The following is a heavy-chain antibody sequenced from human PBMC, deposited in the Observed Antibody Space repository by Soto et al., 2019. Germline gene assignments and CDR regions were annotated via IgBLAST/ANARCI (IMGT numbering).Heavy chain of an antibody. V-gene: IGHV3-64D*06. CDR2: ISSNGGST. CDR3: VNPTDDSSGYYVGGAFDI. D-gene: IGHD3-22*01. CDR1: GFTFSSYA. Sequence: GGSLRLSCSASGFTFSSYAMHWVRQAPGKGLEYVSAISSNGGSTYYADSVKGRFTISRDNSKNTLYLQMSSLRAEDTAVYYCVNPTDDSSGYYVGGAFDIWGQGTMVTVSS. J-gene: IGHJ3*02.